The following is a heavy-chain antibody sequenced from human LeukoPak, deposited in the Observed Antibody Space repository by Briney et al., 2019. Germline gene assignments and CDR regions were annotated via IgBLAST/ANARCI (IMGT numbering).Heavy chain of an antibody. V-gene: IGHV1-24*01. J-gene: IGHJ4*02. D-gene: IGHD1-1*01. Sequence: ASVKVSCKVSGYTLTELSMHWVRQAPGKELEWMGGFDPEDGETIYAQKFQGRVTMTEDTSTDTAYMELSSLRSEDTAVYYCAINNWNDGSWDFDYWGQGTLVTVSS. CDR3: AINNWNDGSWDFDY. CDR2: FDPEDGET. CDR1: GYTLTELS.